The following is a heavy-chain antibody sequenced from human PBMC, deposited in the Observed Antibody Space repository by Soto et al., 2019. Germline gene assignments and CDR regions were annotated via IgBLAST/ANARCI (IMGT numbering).Heavy chain of an antibody. D-gene: IGHD1-26*01. CDR1: GYFLTALS. CDR2: FDREDGET. J-gene: IGHJ4*02. Sequence: VASVKVSCKVSGYFLTALSIHWVRQAPGKGLEWMGGFDREDGETIYAQKSQGRVTMTEDTSTDSAYMELSSLTSEDTAIYYCAHGEGIVKSIVYFDSWGQGTLVTVSS. V-gene: IGHV1-24*01. CDR3: AHGEGIVKSIVYFDS.